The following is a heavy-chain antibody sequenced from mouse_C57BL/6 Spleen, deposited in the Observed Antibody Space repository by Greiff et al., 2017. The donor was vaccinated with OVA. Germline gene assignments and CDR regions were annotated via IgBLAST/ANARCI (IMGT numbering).Heavy chain of an antibody. Sequence: QVQLKESGAELVKPGASVKISCKASGYAFSSYWMNWVKQRPGKGLEWIGQIYPGDGDTNYNGKFKGKATLTADKSSSTAYMQLSSLTSEDSAVYFCARFDWDDAMDYWGQGTSVTVSS. CDR1: GYAFSSYW. J-gene: IGHJ4*01. CDR3: ARFDWDDAMDY. D-gene: IGHD4-1*01. CDR2: IYPGDGDT. V-gene: IGHV1-80*01.